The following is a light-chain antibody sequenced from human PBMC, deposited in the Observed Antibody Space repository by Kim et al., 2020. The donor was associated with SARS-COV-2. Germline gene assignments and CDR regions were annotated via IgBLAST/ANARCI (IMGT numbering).Light chain of an antibody. J-gene: IGLJ2*01. V-gene: IGLV3-19*01. CDR1: SLRTYY. CDR2: GKN. Sequence: ALGQTVRSTCQGDSLRTYYTTWFQQRQGQAPIVVCYGKNDRPSGIPDRFSGSGSGNTASLTITATQAGDEADYYCNSRDNNDNVLFGGGTRLTVL. CDR3: NSRDNNDNVL.